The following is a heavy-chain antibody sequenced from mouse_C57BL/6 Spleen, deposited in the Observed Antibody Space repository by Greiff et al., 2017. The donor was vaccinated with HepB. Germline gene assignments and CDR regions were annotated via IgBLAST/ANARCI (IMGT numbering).Heavy chain of an antibody. D-gene: IGHD1-1*01. CDR1: GFNIKNTY. V-gene: IGHV14-3*01. CDR2: IDPANGNT. Sequence: EVMLVESVAELVRPGASVKLSCTASGFNIKNTYMHWVKQRPEQGLEWIGRIDPANGNTKYAPKFQGKATITADTSSNTAYLQLSSLTSEDTAIYYCASWDGTHWYFDVWGTGTTVTVSS. CDR3: ASWDGTHWYFDV. J-gene: IGHJ1*03.